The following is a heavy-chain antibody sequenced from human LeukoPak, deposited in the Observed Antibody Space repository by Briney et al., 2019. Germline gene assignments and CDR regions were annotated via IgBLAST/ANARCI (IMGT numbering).Heavy chain of an antibody. J-gene: IGHJ4*02. V-gene: IGHV3-23*01. D-gene: IGHD1-26*01. CDR2: ISGSGDST. Sequence: PGGSLRLSCAASGFTFSSYAMGWVRQAPGKGLEWVSAISGSGDSTYYADSVKGRFTISRDNSKNTLYLQMNSLRAEDTAVYYCAKDQRVYSHYFDYWGQGTLVTVSS. CDR1: GFTFSSYA. CDR3: AKDQRVYSHYFDY.